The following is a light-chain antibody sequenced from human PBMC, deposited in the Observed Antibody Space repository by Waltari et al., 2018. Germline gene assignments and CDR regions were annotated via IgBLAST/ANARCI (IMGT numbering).Light chain of an antibody. CDR3: CSYSGTNSNYV. CDR2: DVT. V-gene: IGLV2-8*01. CDR1: TSAVGGFDY. Sequence: QSALTQPPSASGSPGQSVTIPCTGTTSAVGGFDYFSWYHQHPGKAPKLIIYDVTTRPSGGPDRFSGSKSANTASLTVAGLLAEDEADYYCCSYSGTNSNYVFGTGTKVTVL. J-gene: IGLJ1*01.